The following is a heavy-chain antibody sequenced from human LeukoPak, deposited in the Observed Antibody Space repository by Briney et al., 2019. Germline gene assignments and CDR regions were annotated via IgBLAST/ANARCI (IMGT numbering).Heavy chain of an antibody. V-gene: IGHV1-18*01. CDR1: GYTFTSYG. D-gene: IGHD1-26*01. CDR2: ISAYNGNT. Sequence: EASVTVSCKASGYTFTSYGISWVRQAPGQGLEWMGWISAYNGNTNYAQKLQGRVTMTTDTSTSTAYMELRSLGSDDTAVYYCARWRRSGDYFDYWGQGTLVTVSS. CDR3: ARWRRSGDYFDY. J-gene: IGHJ4*02.